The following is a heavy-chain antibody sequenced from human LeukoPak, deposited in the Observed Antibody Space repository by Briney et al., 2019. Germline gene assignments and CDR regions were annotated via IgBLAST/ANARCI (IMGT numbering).Heavy chain of an antibody. V-gene: IGHV3-9*03. CDR1: GFTFDDYA. J-gene: IGHJ4*02. D-gene: IGHD6-13*01. Sequence: AGGSLRLSCAASGFTFDDYAMHWVRQAPGKGLEWVSGISWNSGSIGYADSVKGRFTISRDNAKNSLYLQMNSLRAEDMALYYCAKSMYSSSWSSVSFDYWGQGTLVTVSS. CDR2: ISWNSGSI. CDR3: AKSMYSSSWSSVSFDY.